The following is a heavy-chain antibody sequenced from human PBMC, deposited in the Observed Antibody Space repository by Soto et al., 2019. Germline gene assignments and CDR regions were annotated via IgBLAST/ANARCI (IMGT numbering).Heavy chain of an antibody. CDR1: GGSFSGYY. Sequence: SETLSLTCAVYGGSFSGYYWSWIRQPPGKGLEWIGEINHSGSTNYNPSLKSRVTISVDTSKNQFSLKLSSVTAADTAVYYCARKAREYCSGGSCYDRILYYYYYYMDVWGKGTTVTVSS. J-gene: IGHJ6*03. CDR3: ARKAREYCSGGSCYDRILYYYYYYMDV. CDR2: INHSGST. V-gene: IGHV4-34*01. D-gene: IGHD2-15*01.